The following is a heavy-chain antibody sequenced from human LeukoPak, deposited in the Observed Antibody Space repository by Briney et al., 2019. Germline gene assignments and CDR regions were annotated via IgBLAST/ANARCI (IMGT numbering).Heavy chain of an antibody. Sequence: SETLSLTCTVPGGAISSYYWSWIRQPAGKGLEWIGRIYASGSTNYNSSLKSRVTISVDKSKSQFSLKLSSVTAADTAVYYCARDRGGGDSFDYWGQATLVTVSS. J-gene: IGHJ4*02. CDR2: IYASGST. V-gene: IGHV4-4*07. CDR1: GGAISSYY. D-gene: IGHD2-21*02. CDR3: ARDRGGGDSFDY.